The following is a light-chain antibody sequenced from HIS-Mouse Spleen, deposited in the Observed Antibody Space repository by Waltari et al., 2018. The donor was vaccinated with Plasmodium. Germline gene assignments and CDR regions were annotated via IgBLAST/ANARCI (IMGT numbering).Light chain of an antibody. CDR1: ALPKNY. Sequence: SYELTQPPSVSVSPGQTARITCSGDALPKNYAYWYQQKSGQAPVLVIYEDSKRPSGIRERFYGSSSVTMATLTISGAQVEDEADYYCYSTDSSGNHRVFGGGTKLTVL. CDR2: EDS. J-gene: IGLJ3*02. CDR3: YSTDSSGNHRV. V-gene: IGLV3-10*01.